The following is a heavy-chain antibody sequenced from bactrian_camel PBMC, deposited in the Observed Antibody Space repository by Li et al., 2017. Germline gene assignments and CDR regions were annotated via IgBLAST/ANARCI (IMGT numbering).Heavy chain of an antibody. CDR2: INGGGSKT. D-gene: IGHD6*01. CDR3: AAEYGGSFYEVPDVFCY. Sequence: VQLVESGGGLVQPGGSLRLSCAASGFTFSTYYMSWVRQAPGKGLEWVASINGGGSKTYYADSVKGRFTISKDNAKNTVYLQMNSLKLEDTAVYYCAAEYGGSFYEVPDVFCYWGQGTQVTVS. V-gene: IGHV3-2*01. CDR1: GFTFSTYY. J-gene: IGHJ6*01.